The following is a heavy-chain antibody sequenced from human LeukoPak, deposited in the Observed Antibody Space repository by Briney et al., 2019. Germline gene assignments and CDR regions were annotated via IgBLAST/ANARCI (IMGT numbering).Heavy chain of an antibody. V-gene: IGHV7-4-1*02. Sequence: ASVKVSCKASGYTFTSYAMNWVRQAPGQGLEWMGWINTNTGNPTYAQGFTGRFVFSLDTSVSTAYLQISSLKAEDTAVYYCARDRDCSGGSCYSPGYNWFDPWGQGTLVTVSS. D-gene: IGHD2-15*01. CDR1: GYTFTSYA. CDR2: INTNTGNP. CDR3: ARDRDCSGGSCYSPGYNWFDP. J-gene: IGHJ5*02.